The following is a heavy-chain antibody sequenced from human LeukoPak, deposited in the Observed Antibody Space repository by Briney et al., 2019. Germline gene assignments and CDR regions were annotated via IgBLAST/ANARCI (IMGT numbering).Heavy chain of an antibody. CDR1: GFTFRSNR. Sequence: GGSLRLSCAASGFTFRSNRRNWVGQAPGKGRGGVSYISSSSSYIYYADSVKGRFTISRDNSKNTLYLQMNSLRAEDTAVYYCACYSSGWYGEVYWGQGTLVTVSS. J-gene: IGHJ4*02. CDR2: ISSSSSYI. D-gene: IGHD6-19*01. V-gene: IGHV3-21*05. CDR3: ACYSSGWYGEVY.